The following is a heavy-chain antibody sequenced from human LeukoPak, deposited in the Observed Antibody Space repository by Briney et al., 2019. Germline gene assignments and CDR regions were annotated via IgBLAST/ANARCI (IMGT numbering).Heavy chain of an antibody. CDR1: GFTFSSYW. CDR3: VFYLXXXXXXYFDY. J-gene: IGHJ4*01. V-gene: IGHV4-30-2*01. Sequence: LRLSCAASGFTFSSYWMSWIRQPPGKGLEWIGYIYHSGSTYYNPSLKSRVTISVDRSKNQFSLKLSSVTAADTAVYYCVFYLXXXXXXYFDY. CDR2: IYHSGST. D-gene: IGHD3-9*01.